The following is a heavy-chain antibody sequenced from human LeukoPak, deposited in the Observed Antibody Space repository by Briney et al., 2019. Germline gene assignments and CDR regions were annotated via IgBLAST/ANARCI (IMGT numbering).Heavy chain of an antibody. V-gene: IGHV3-23*01. CDR1: GFTFSSYA. CDR2: ISGSGDST. J-gene: IGHJ4*02. D-gene: IGHD2-15*01. Sequence: GGSLRLSCAASGFTFSSYAMTWVRQAPGKGLEWVSAISGSGDSTNYADSVKGRFTISRDNAKNSLYLQMNSLRAEDTAVYYCARERGYCSGGSCCFYFDYWGQGTLVTVSS. CDR3: ARERGYCSGGSCCFYFDY.